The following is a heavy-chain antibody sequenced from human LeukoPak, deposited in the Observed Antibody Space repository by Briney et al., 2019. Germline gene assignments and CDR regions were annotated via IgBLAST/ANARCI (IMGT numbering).Heavy chain of an antibody. CDR3: AREGVYSYGYRAQVDY. Sequence: GGSLRLSCAASGFTFSDYYMSWIRQAPGKGLEWVSYISSSGSTIYYADSVKGRFTISRDNAKNSLYLQMNSLRAEDTAVYYCAREGVYSYGYRAQVDYWGQGTLVTVSS. D-gene: IGHD5-18*01. J-gene: IGHJ4*02. CDR2: ISSSGSTI. CDR1: GFTFSDYY. V-gene: IGHV3-11*04.